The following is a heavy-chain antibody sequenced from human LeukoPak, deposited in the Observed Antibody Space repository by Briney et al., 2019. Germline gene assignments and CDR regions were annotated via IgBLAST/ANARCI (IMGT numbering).Heavy chain of an antibody. D-gene: IGHD5-18*01. V-gene: IGHV5-51*01. J-gene: IGHJ6*03. Sequence: GESLKISCKGSEYSFTSYWIGWVRQMPGKGLEWMGIIYPGDSDTRYSPSFQGQVTISADKSISTAYLQWSSLKASDTAMYYCARHNKGYSYGYASGYYYYYMDVWGKGTTVTVSS. CDR1: EYSFTSYW. CDR2: IYPGDSDT. CDR3: ARHNKGYSYGYASGYYYYYMDV.